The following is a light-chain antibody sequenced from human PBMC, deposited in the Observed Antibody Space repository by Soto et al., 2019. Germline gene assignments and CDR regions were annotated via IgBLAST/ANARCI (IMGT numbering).Light chain of an antibody. Sequence: QSALTQPPSVSGSPGQSVTISCTGTSSDVGSYNRVSWYQQPPGTAPKVMIYEVSNRPSGVPDRFSGSKSGNTASLTISGLQAEDEADYYCSLYTSISTFHVVFGGGTKLTVL. V-gene: IGLV2-18*01. CDR3: SLYTSISTFHVV. CDR2: EVS. CDR1: SSDVGSYNR. J-gene: IGLJ2*01.